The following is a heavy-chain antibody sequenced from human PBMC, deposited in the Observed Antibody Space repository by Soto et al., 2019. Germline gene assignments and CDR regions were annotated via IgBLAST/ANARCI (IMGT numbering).Heavy chain of an antibody. Sequence: GGSLRLSCAASGFTFSSYGMHWVRQAPGKGLEWVAVISYDGSNKYYADSVKGRFTISGDNSKNTLYLQMNSLRAEDTAVYYCAKDLSSGWSPYYYYYYGMDVWGQGTTVTVSS. CDR2: ISYDGSNK. CDR3: AKDLSSGWSPYYYYYYGMDV. V-gene: IGHV3-30*18. D-gene: IGHD6-19*01. J-gene: IGHJ6*02. CDR1: GFTFSSYG.